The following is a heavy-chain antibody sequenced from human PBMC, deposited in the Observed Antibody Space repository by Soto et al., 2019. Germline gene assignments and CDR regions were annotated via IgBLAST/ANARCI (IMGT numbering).Heavy chain of an antibody. CDR2: IDTTGGT. CDR3: ARELAVPGYWYFDL. Sequence: EVQLVESGGGLVQPGGSLRLSCEASGFTFSGPDMHWVGQPTGGTLEWVSGIDTTGGTYYPGSVKGRFTISRENAKNSLYLQMNSLRVGDTAVYYCARELAVPGYWYFDLWGRGTLVTVSS. V-gene: IGHV3-13*04. CDR1: GFTFSGPD. J-gene: IGHJ2*01. D-gene: IGHD2-8*02.